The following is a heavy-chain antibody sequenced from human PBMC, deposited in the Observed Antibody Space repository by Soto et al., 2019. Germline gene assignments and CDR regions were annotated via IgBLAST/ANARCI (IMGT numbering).Heavy chain of an antibody. CDR1: GFTFSSYA. V-gene: IGHV3-23*01. CDR3: AKAPIRFLEWLYFDY. D-gene: IGHD3-3*01. Sequence: EVQLLESGGGLVQPGGSLRLSCAASGFTFSSYAMSWVRQAPGKGLEWVSAISGSGGSTYYADSVKGRFTNSRENFKNTLYLEMKSLRAGDTGVYYCAKAPIRFLEWLYFDYWGQGTLVTVSS. CDR2: ISGSGGST. J-gene: IGHJ4*02.